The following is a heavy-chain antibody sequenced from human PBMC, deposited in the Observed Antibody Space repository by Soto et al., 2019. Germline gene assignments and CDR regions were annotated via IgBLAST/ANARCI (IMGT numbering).Heavy chain of an antibody. Sequence: QVQLVESGGGVVQPGRSLRLSCAASGFPFTTYGMHWVREGPGKGLEWVAVISYDGSNKYYADSVKGRFTISRDNSQNTLSLPMNSLRPEDTALYYCVGGQYYFDYLCQGTLVIVSS. CDR3: VGGQYYFDY. CDR2: ISYDGSNK. V-gene: IGHV3-30*03. D-gene: IGHD3-10*01. CDR1: GFPFTTYG. J-gene: IGHJ4*02.